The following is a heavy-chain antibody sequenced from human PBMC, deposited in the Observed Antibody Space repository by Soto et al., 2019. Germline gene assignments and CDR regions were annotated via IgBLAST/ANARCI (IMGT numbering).Heavy chain of an antibody. CDR1: GFTFSSYA. Sequence: ESGGGLVQPGGSLRLSCAASGFTFSSYAMHWVRQAPGKGLEYVSAISSNGGSTYYANSVKGRFTISRDNSKNTLYLQMGSLRAEDMAVYYCARSYYDFWSGYFKTYYFDYWGQGTLDTVSS. J-gene: IGHJ4*02. V-gene: IGHV3-64*01. CDR3: ARSYYDFWSGYFKTYYFDY. CDR2: ISSNGGST. D-gene: IGHD3-3*01.